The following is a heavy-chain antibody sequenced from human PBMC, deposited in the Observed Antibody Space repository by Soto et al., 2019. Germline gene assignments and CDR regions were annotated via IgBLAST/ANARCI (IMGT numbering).Heavy chain of an antibody. CDR2: TYYRSKWYN. V-gene: IGHV6-1*01. CDR1: GDSVSSNSAA. J-gene: IGHJ5*02. Sequence: PSQTLSLTCAISGDSVSSNSAAWNWIRQSPSRGLEWLGRTYYRSKWYNDYAVSVKSRITINPDTSNNQFSLQLDSVTPEDTAVYFCARDFPYCSGGTCYSRWFDPWGQGTLVTVSS. D-gene: IGHD2-15*01. CDR3: ARDFPYCSGGTCYSRWFDP.